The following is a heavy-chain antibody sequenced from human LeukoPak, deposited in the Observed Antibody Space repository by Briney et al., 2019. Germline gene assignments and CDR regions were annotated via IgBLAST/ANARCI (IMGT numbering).Heavy chain of an antibody. CDR1: GGSFSGYY. D-gene: IGHD4-17*01. V-gene: IGHV4-34*01. CDR3: ARGRGTTVTIFDY. J-gene: IGHJ4*02. CDR2: INHSGST. Sequence: SETLSLTCAVYGGSFSGYYWSWIRQPPGKGLEWIGEINHSGSTKYNPSLKSRVTISVDTSNNHFSLKLSSVTAADTAVYYCARGRGTTVTIFDYWGQGTLVTVSA.